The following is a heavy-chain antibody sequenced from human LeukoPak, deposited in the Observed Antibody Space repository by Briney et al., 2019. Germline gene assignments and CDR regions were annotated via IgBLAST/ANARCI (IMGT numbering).Heavy chain of an antibody. D-gene: IGHD1-14*01. J-gene: IGHJ4*02. Sequence: GGSLRLCCAASGLTFSSHWMSWARQAPGKGLEWVAHINQDGSERYYVDSVKGRFTISRDSAENSLYLQMNSLRDEDTAVYYCARDSYRALEYWGQGNLVTVSS. CDR2: INQDGSER. CDR3: ARDSYRALEY. CDR1: GLTFSSHW. V-gene: IGHV3-7*01.